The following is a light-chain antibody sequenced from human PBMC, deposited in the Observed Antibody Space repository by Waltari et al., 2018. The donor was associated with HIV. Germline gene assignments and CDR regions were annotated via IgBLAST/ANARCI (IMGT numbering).Light chain of an antibody. CDR2: TVS. Sequence: DVVMTQSPLSLPVTLGQPASISCRSSQSLAYSDGRIYLNWFHQRPGQSPRRLIYTVSDRDSGVPDRVTGSGSGTDFTLKISRVEAEDVGIFYCVQGTHWPPTFGQGTKLEIK. CDR1: QSLAYSDGRIY. V-gene: IGKV2-30*01. CDR3: VQGTHWPPT. J-gene: IGKJ2*01.